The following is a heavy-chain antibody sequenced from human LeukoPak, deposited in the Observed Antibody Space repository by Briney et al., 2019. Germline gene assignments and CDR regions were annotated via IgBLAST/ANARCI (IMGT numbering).Heavy chain of an antibody. CDR2: INHSGST. CDR3: ARGSGVSGSYYRYYYYMDV. Sequence: SETLSLTCAVYGGSFRGYYWSWIRQPQGKGLEWIGEINHSGSTNYNPSLKSRVTISVDTSKNQFSLKLSSVTAADTAVYYCARGSGVSGSYYRYYYYMDVWGKGTTVTVSS. CDR1: GGSFRGYY. J-gene: IGHJ6*03. V-gene: IGHV4-34*01. D-gene: IGHD3-10*01.